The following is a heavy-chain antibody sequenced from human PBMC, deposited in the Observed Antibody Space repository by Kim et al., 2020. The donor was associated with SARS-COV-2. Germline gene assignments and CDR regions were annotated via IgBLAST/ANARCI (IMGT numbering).Heavy chain of an antibody. CDR2: T. V-gene: IGHV4-39*01. J-gene: IGHJ2*01. CDR3: ARHLRNWYFDL. Sequence: TYYNPSHKGRVTISVATSKNQFSLRLSSVTAADTAVYYCARHLRNWYFDLWGRGTLVTVSS.